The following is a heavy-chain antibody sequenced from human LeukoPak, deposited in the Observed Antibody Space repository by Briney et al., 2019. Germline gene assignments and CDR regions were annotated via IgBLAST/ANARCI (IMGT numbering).Heavy chain of an antibody. CDR1: GFTFSSYW. J-gene: IGHJ3*02. D-gene: IGHD6-19*01. V-gene: IGHV3-7*01. Sequence: PGGSLRLSCAASGFTFSSYWMSWVRQAPGKGLEWVANIKQDGSEKYYVDSVKGRFTISRDNAKNSLYLQMNSLRAEDTAVYYCARTSVANHDAFDIWGQGTMVTVSS. CDR2: IKQDGSEK. CDR3: ARTSVANHDAFDI.